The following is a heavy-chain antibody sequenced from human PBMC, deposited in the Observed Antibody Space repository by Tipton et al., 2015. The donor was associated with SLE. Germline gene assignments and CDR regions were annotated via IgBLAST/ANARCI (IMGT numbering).Heavy chain of an antibody. CDR2: IITSEGRT. Sequence: QVQLVQSGADVKKPGASMKVSCKTSGYTFSDYYIHWMRQAPGQGLEWIGIIITSEGRTNYAQKFWGRVSMTRDMSTSTVYMELDSPTSDATAVYYCVRELVGGHFDYWGQGTLVTVFS. CDR1: GYTFSDYY. CDR3: VRELVGGHFDY. D-gene: IGHD3-16*01. J-gene: IGHJ4*02. V-gene: IGHV1-46*01.